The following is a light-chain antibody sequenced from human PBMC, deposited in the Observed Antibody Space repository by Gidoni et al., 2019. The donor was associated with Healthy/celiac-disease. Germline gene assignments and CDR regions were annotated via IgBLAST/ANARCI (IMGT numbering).Light chain of an antibody. CDR3: QQYNSYSLTWT. Sequence: DIQMTQSPSTLSASVGDRVTITCRASQSISSWLAWYQQKPGKAPKLLIYDASSLESGVPSRFSGSGSGTEFTLTISSLQPDDFATYYCQQYNSYSLTWTFGQGTKEEIK. CDR2: DAS. V-gene: IGKV1-5*01. CDR1: QSISSW. J-gene: IGKJ1*01.